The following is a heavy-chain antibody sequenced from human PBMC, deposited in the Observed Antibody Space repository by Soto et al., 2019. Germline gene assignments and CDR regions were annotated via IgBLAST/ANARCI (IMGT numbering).Heavy chain of an antibody. J-gene: IGHJ3*02. Sequence: SETLSLTCTVSGGSISSYYWSWIRQPPGKGLEWIGYIYYSGSTNYNPSLKSRVTISVDTSKNQSSLKLSSVTAADTAVYYCASSSGWPFDSSGGAFDIWGQGTMVTVSS. CDR2: IYYSGST. V-gene: IGHV4-59*08. CDR3: ASSSGWPFDSSGGAFDI. CDR1: GGSISSYY. D-gene: IGHD6-19*01.